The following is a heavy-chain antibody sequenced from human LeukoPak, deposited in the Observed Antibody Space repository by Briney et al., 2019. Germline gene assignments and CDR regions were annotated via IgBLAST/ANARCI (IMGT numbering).Heavy chain of an antibody. D-gene: IGHD3-22*01. CDR2: ITTSSAYI. Sequence: GGSLRLSCAASGFSFSRYAMNWVRQAPGKGLEWVSSITTSSAYIYYADCAKGRFTISRDDAKNSLYLQLNSLTAEDTAVYYCARTPAGYDDSSDYDYYFDYWGQGTLVTVSS. J-gene: IGHJ4*02. CDR3: ARTPAGYDDSSDYDYYFDY. V-gene: IGHV3-21*01. CDR1: GFSFSRYA.